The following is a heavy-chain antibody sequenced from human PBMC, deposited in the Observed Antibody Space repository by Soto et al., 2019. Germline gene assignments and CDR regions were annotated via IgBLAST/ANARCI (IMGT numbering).Heavy chain of an antibody. Sequence: GGSLRLSCAASGFSFSNYAMSWVRHAPGKGLECVSSISATGASTFYADSVKGRLTISRDTSKNTLSLQMDSLRVEDTAIYYCVKEGRLAVGGLDLWGQGALVTVSS. CDR3: VKEGRLAVGGLDL. CDR2: ISATGAST. J-gene: IGHJ5*02. D-gene: IGHD3-10*01. CDR1: GFSFSNYA. V-gene: IGHV3-23*01.